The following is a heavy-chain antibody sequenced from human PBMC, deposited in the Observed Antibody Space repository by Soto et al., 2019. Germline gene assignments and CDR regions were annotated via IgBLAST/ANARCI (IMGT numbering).Heavy chain of an antibody. J-gene: IGHJ4*02. CDR1: GGSISSGDYY. CDR2: IYYSGST. D-gene: IGHD5-12*01. V-gene: IGHV4-30-4*01. CDR3: ARDEMATIDY. Sequence: SETLSLTCTVSGGSISSGDYYWSWIRQPPGKGLEWIGYIYYSGSTYYNPSPKSRVTISVDTSKNQFSLKLSSVTAADTAVYYCARDEMATIDYWGQGTLVTVSS.